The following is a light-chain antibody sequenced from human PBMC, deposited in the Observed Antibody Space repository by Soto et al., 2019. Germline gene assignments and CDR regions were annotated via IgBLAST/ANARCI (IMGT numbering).Light chain of an antibody. Sequence: QSALTQPASVSGSPGRSITISCTGTSSDVGGYTYVSWYQQHPGKAPKLMIYDVTNRPSGVSNRFSGSKSGNTASLTISGLQAEDEADYYCSSYTTRSTYVVFGGGTQLTVL. CDR2: DVT. CDR3: SSYTTRSTYVV. J-gene: IGLJ2*01. CDR1: SSDVGGYTY. V-gene: IGLV2-14*01.